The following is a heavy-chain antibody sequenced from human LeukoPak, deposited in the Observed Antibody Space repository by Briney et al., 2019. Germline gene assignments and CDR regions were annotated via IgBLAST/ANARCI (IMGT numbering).Heavy chain of an antibody. CDR3: ARQNRIFGVVDFDY. V-gene: IGHV4-59*08. Sequence: SETLSLTCTVSGGSISSYYWSWIRQPPGKGLEWIGYIYYSGSTNYNPSLKSRVTISVDTSKNQFPLKLSSVTAADTAVYYCARQNRIFGVVDFDYWGQGTLVTVSS. CDR1: GGSISSYY. CDR2: IYYSGST. J-gene: IGHJ4*02. D-gene: IGHD3-3*01.